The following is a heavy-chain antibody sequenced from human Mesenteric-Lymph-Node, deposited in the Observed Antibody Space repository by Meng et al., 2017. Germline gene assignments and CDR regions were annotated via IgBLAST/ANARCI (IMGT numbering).Heavy chain of an antibody. D-gene: IGHD2-21*02. CDR2: ISGSGGST. J-gene: IGHJ4*02. CDR3: AKDTEAYCGGDCYFSFDY. V-gene: IGHV3-23*01. Sequence: GESLKISCAAPGFTFSSYAMYWVRQAPGKGLEWVSAISGSGGSTYYADSVKGRFTISRDNSKNTLYLQMNSLRAEDTAVYYCAKDTEAYCGGDCYFSFDYWGQGTLVTVSS. CDR1: GFTFSSYA.